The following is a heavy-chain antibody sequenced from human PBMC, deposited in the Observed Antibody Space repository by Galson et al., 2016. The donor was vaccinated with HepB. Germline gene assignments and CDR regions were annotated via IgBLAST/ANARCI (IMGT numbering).Heavy chain of an antibody. Sequence: SVKVSCKASGYIFSTYGISWVRQAPGQGPEWMGWINTYTGRTEYAQNVQDRFTMTTDASTTTVYMELRSLTSDDTAVYYCARDVCAGYNCHHALAFWGQGTLVTVSS. D-gene: IGHD3-22*01. CDR1: GYIFSTYG. V-gene: IGHV1-18*01. CDR2: INTYTGRT. CDR3: ARDVCAGYNCHHALAF. J-gene: IGHJ4*02.